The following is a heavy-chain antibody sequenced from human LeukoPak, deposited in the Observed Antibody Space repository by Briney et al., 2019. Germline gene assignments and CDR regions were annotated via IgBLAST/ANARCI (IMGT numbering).Heavy chain of an antibody. V-gene: IGHV4-34*01. CDR3: ARGRGTRVGYNWFDP. J-gene: IGHJ5*02. D-gene: IGHD3-16*01. Sequence: SVTLALTHAVYRGSFSGYYWICILQPPAKGRECMGEINHSGSTNYNPALKSQGTIPVDPSKNKFSLKLRSVTAEDTAVYYCARGRGTRVGYNWFDPWGQGKLATVSS. CDR1: RGSFSGYY. CDR2: INHSGST.